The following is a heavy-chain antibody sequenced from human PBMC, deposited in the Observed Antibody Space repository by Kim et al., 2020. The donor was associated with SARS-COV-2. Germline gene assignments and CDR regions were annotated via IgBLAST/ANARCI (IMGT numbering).Heavy chain of an antibody. CDR2: ISYDGSNK. V-gene: IGHV3-30*18. J-gene: IGHJ5*02. Sequence: GGSLRLSCAASGFTFSSYGMHWVRQAPGKGLEWVAVISYDGSNKYYADSVKGRFTISRDNSKNTLYLQMNSLRAEDTAVYYCAKKSSGWYRATWFDPWGQGTLDTVSS. CDR3: AKKSSGWYRATWFDP. D-gene: IGHD6-19*01. CDR1: GFTFSSYG.